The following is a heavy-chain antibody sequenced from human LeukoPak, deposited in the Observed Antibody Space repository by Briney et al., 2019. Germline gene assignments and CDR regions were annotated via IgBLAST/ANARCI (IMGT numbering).Heavy chain of an antibody. CDR3: ARENSSSWYYYGMDV. D-gene: IGHD6-13*01. V-gene: IGHV3-66*01. CDR2: IYSGGST. Sequence: GGSLRLSCAASGFTVSSNYMSWVRQAPGKGLEWVSVIYSGGSTYYADSVKGRFTISRDNSMNTLYLQMNSLRAEDTAVYYCARENSSSWYYYGMDVWGQGTTVTVSS. CDR1: GFTVSSNY. J-gene: IGHJ6*02.